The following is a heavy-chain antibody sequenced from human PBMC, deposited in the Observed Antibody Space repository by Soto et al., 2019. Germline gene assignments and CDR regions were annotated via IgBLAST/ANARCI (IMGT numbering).Heavy chain of an antibody. V-gene: IGHV3-21*01. Sequence: EVQLVESGGGLVKPGGSLRLSCAASGFTFSSYSMNWVRQAPGKGLEWVSSISSSSSYIYYADSVKGRFTISRDNAKNSLYLQMNSLRAEDTAVYYCARDRRGAGMIRGDYYGMDVWGQGTTVTVSS. J-gene: IGHJ6*02. CDR2: ISSSSSYI. CDR3: ARDRRGAGMIRGDYYGMDV. CDR1: GFTFSSYS. D-gene: IGHD1-1*01.